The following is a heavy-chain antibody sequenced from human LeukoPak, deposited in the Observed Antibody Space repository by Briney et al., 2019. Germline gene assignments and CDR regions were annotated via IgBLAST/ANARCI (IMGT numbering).Heavy chain of an antibody. J-gene: IGHJ4*02. CDR1: GFTFSSYS. V-gene: IGHV3-21*01. Sequence: GGSLRLSCAASGFTFSSYSMNWVRQAPGKGLEWVSSISSSSSSYIYYADSVKGRFTISRDNAKNSLYLQMNSLRAEDTAVYYCARPHYYDSSGYYYLFDYWGQGTLVTVSS. CDR3: ARPHYYDSSGYYYLFDY. CDR2: ISSSSSSYI. D-gene: IGHD3-22*01.